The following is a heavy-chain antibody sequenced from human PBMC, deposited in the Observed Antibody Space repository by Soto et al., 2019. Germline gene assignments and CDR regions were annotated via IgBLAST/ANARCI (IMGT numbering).Heavy chain of an antibody. V-gene: IGHV4-30-2*01. CDR1: GGSISSGGYS. D-gene: IGHD4-17*01. Sequence: PSETLSLTCGLSGGSISSGGYSWSWIRQPPGKGLEWIGYIYHSGSTYYKPSLKSRVTISVDRSKNQFSLKLSSVTAADTAVYYCARAHYGDYGYGMDVWGQGTTVTV. CDR3: ARAHYGDYGYGMDV. J-gene: IGHJ6*02. CDR2: IYHSGST.